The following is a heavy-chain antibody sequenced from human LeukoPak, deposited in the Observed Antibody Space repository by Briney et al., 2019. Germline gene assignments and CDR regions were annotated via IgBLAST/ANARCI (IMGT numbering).Heavy chain of an antibody. CDR3: ARGDPVAGSDY. Sequence: SETLSLTCAVYGGSFSGYYWSWIRQPPGKGLEWIGEINHSGSTDYNPSLKSRVTISVDTSKNQFSLKLSSVTAADTAVYYCARGDPVAGSDYWGQGTLVTVSS. V-gene: IGHV4-34*01. J-gene: IGHJ4*02. D-gene: IGHD6-19*01. CDR1: GGSFSGYY. CDR2: INHSGST.